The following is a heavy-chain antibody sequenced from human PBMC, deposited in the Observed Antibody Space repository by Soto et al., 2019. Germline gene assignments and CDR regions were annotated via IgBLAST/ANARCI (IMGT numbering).Heavy chain of an antibody. D-gene: IGHD2-15*01. CDR1: GGSVSSGSYY. Sequence: TSETLSLTCTFSGGSVSSGSYYWGWIRQPPGKGLEWIGYIYYSGSTNYNPSLKSRVNRSVDTSKNQFSLKLSSVTAADTAVYYCAAGRGSFYYYGMDVWGQGTTVTVSS. CDR2: IYYSGST. J-gene: IGHJ6*02. CDR3: AAGRGSFYYYGMDV. V-gene: IGHV4-61*01.